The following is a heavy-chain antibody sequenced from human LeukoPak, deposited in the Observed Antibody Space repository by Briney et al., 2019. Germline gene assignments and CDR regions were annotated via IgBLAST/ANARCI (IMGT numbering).Heavy chain of an antibody. J-gene: IGHJ4*02. CDR2: ISDTSGSI. Sequence: GGSLRLSCAASGFTFSSYYMNWVRQAPGKGLEWVSYISDTSGSIHYADSVEGRFTISRDNAKNSLYLQMNSLRAEDTAVYYCAREYYGDPDYWGQGTLVTVSS. V-gene: IGHV3-48*01. CDR3: AREYYGDPDY. CDR1: GFTFSSYY. D-gene: IGHD4-17*01.